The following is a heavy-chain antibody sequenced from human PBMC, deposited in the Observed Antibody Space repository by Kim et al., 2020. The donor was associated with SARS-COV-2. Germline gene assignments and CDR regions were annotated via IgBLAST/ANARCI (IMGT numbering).Heavy chain of an antibody. J-gene: IGHJ4*02. CDR3: ARGVDF. V-gene: IGHV3-7*04. CDR2: PDATEK. Sequence: PDATEKYYVDSVEGRFTITRDNDINFLYLELHNLGAEDTAVYYCARGVDFWGQGTLVTVSS.